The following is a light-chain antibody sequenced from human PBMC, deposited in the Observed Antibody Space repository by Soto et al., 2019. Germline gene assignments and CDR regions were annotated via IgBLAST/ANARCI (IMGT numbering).Light chain of an antibody. V-gene: IGKV1-39*01. Sequence: DIQMNQSPSSLSAAVGDRVTITCRASQSIMRFLNWYQHKPGKAPKLLMYAASSLQSGVPSRFSGSGSETDFTLIISSFQPEDFGTYYCQQTYRTPHTFGQGTKVEIK. CDR3: QQTYRTPHT. CDR1: QSIMRF. CDR2: AAS. J-gene: IGKJ1*01.